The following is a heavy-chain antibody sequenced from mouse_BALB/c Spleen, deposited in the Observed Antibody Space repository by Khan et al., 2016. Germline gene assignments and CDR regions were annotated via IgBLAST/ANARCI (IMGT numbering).Heavy chain of an antibody. CDR1: GFTFSDYY. Sequence: EVELVESGGGLVKPGGSLKLSCAASGFTFSDYYMYWVRQTPEKRLEWVATISDGGSYTYYPDSVKGRFTLSRDNAKNNLYLQMSSLKSEDTAMYYCARDLNWYFDVWGAGTTVTVSS. V-gene: IGHV5-4*02. CDR3: ARDLNWYFDV. CDR2: ISDGGSYT. J-gene: IGHJ1*01.